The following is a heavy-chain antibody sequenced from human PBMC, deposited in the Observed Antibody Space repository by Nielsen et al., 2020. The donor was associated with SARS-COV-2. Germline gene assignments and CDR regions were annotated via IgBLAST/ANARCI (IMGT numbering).Heavy chain of an antibody. CDR1: GFTFSSYA. D-gene: IGHD6-13*01. CDR3: AKEATSAAGTAVYV. CDR2: ISGSGGST. V-gene: IGHV3-23*01. Sequence: GESLKISCAASGFTFSSYAISWVRQAPGKGLEWVSAISGSGGSTYYADSVKGRFTISRDNSKNTLYLQMNSLRAEDTAVYYCAKEATSAAGTAVYVWGQGTTVTVSS. J-gene: IGHJ6*02.